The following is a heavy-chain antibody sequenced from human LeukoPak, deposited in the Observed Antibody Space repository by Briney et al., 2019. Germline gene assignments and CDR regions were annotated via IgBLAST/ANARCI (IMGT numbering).Heavy chain of an antibody. CDR1: GFSFNSYA. CDR2: IGGSGGST. V-gene: IGHV3-23*01. D-gene: IGHD3-10*01. J-gene: IGHJ1*01. CDR3: AKGAWLDY. Sequence: PGGSLRLSCAASGFSFNSYAMTWGRQAPGKGLEWVSAIGGSGGSTDYADPVKGRFTISRDNSKNTLYLQMNSLRAEDTAVYYCAKGAWLDYWGQGTLVTVSS.